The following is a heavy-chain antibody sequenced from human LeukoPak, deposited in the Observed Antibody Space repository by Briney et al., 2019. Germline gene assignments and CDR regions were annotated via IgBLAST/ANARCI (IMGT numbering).Heavy chain of an antibody. V-gene: IGHV3-33*01. Sequence: PGGSLRLSCAASGFTFSSYGMHWVRQAPGKGLEWVAVIWYDGSNKYYADSVKGRFTISRGNSKNTLYLQMNSLRAEDTAVYYCASIHSSSWSDDAFDIWGQGTMVTVSS. CDR3: ASIHSSSWSDDAFDI. CDR2: IWYDGSNK. J-gene: IGHJ3*02. CDR1: GFTFSSYG. D-gene: IGHD6-13*01.